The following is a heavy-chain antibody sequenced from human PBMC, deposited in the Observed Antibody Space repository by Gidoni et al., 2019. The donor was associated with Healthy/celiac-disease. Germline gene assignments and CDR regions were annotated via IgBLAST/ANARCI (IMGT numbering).Heavy chain of an antibody. D-gene: IGHD6-19*01. CDR2: IYPSGST. Sequence: QVQLQESGPGLVKPSQTLSLTCHVSVGSISSGSYYWSWIRQPAGKGLEWIGRIYPSGSTNYNPSLKSRVTISVDTSKNQFSLKRSSVTAADTAVYYCARAGSSVAADNWFDPWGQGTLVTVSS. CDR3: ARAGSSVAADNWFDP. V-gene: IGHV4-61*02. J-gene: IGHJ5*02. CDR1: VGSISSGSYY.